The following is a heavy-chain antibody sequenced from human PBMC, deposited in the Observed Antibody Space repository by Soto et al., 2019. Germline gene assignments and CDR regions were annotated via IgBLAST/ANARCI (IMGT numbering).Heavy chain of an antibody. D-gene: IGHD2-21*02. Sequence: ASVKVSCKASGYTFTGYYMHWVRQAPGQGLEWMGWINPNSGGTNYAQKFQGWVTMARDTSISTAYMELSRLRSDDTAVYYCARGGRDPSYYHYRMDVWGQGTTVTVSS. CDR3: ARGGRDPSYYHYRMDV. CDR2: INPNSGGT. V-gene: IGHV1-2*04. CDR1: GYTFTGYY. J-gene: IGHJ6*02.